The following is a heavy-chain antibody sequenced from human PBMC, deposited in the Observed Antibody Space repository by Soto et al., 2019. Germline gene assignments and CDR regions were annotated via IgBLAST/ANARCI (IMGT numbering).Heavy chain of an antibody. CDR2: IFYAGNT. J-gene: IGHJ5*02. D-gene: IGHD6-13*01. Sequence: QLQLQESGPGLVKPSETPSLTCNVSGGSISSSRSYWAWFRQPPGKELEWIANIFYAGNTYYNPSLKTRVTVSVDTSKNQFALKLDSVTAADTSVYYCATQAAAPGIDLWFDPWGQGTLVTVSS. CDR1: GGSISSSRSY. V-gene: IGHV4-39*01. CDR3: ATQAAAPGIDLWFDP.